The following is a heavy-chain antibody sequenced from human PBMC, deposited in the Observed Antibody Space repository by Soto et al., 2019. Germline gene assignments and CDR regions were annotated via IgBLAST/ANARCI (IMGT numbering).Heavy chain of an antibody. Sequence: GGSLRLSCAASGFTFSSYWMSRVRQAPGKGLEWVANIKQDGSEKYYVDSVKGRFTISRDNSKNSLYLQMNSLRAEDTAVYYCSRAGVTTYYYGSGSYYTLIFDYWGQGTLVTVSS. CDR2: IKQDGSEK. CDR1: GFTFSSYW. CDR3: SRAGVTTYYYGSGSYYTLIFDY. D-gene: IGHD3-10*01. V-gene: IGHV3-7*01. J-gene: IGHJ4*02.